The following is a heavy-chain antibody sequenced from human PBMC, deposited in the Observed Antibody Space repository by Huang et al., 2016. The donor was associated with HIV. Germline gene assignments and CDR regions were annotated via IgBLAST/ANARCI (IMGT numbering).Heavy chain of an antibody. D-gene: IGHD3-10*01. CDR3: ARDATKNPRGWFDP. Sequence: QVHLQQWGAGLLKSAETLSLTCAVYGGSLSGYYWSWLRQTPGKGLEWIGEINHLGSPNYNPSLKSRVSISLAGSKEQFSLKLRSMSDADTAVYFCARDATKNPRGWFDPWGQGTLVTGSS. J-gene: IGHJ5*02. CDR1: GGSLSGYY. CDR2: INHLGSP. V-gene: IGHV4-34*02.